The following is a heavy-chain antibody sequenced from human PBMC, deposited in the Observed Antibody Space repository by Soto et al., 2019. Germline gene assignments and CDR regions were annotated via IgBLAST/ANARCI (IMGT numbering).Heavy chain of an antibody. CDR3: AIAYCGGDCDSIDMGGSYGMDV. Sequence: QVQLVQSGAEVKKPGSSVKVSCKASGGTFSSYTISWVRQAPGQGLEWMGRIIPILGIANYAQKFQGRVTITADKSTSTAYMELSSLRSEDTAVYYGAIAYCGGDCDSIDMGGSYGMDVWGQGTTVTGFS. V-gene: IGHV1-69*02. CDR1: GGTFSSYT. J-gene: IGHJ6*02. D-gene: IGHD2-21*02. CDR2: IIPILGIA.